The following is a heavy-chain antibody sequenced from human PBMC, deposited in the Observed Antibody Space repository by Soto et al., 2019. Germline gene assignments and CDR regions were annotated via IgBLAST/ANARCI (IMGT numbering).Heavy chain of an antibody. Sequence: QITLKESGPTLVKPTQTLTLTCTFSGFSLSTSGVGVGWIRQPPGKALEWLALIYWDDDKRYSPSLKSRLTIXKXXSKNQVVLTTTNMDPVDTATYYCAHLLILYNWFDPWGQGTLVTVSS. CDR1: GFSLSTSGVG. J-gene: IGHJ5*02. D-gene: IGHD3-16*01. CDR2: IYWDDDK. CDR3: AHLLILYNWFDP. V-gene: IGHV2-5*02.